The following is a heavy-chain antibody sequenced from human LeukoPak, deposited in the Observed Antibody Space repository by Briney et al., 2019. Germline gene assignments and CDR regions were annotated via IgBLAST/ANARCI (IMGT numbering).Heavy chain of an antibody. CDR2: INHSGST. CDR3: ARDAVTGYFDY. Sequence: SETLSLTCAVYGGSFSGYYWSWLRQPPGKGLEWIGEINHSGSTNYNPSLKSRVTISVDTSKNQFSLKLSSVTAADTAVYYCARDAVTGYFDYWGQGTLVTVSS. J-gene: IGHJ4*02. CDR1: GGSFSGYY. V-gene: IGHV4-34*01. D-gene: IGHD2-21*02.